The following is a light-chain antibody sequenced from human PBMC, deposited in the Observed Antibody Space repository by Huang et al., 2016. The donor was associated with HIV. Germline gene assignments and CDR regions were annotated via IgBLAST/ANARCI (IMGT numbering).Light chain of an antibody. CDR3: QQRSSGVT. CDR1: QSVGNY. J-gene: IGKJ4*01. CDR2: DTS. V-gene: IGKV3-11*01. Sequence: IVLTQSPATLSWYPGERVTLSCRASQSVGNYIAWYQQHPGQSPKLLIYDTSNRATGTPVRFSGGGSGTDFTLTSSSLESEDFAVYYCQQRSSGVTFGGGTKV.